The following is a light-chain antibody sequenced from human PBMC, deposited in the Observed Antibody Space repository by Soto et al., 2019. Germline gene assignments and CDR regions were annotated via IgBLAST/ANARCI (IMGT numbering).Light chain of an antibody. Sequence: EIVLTQSPATLSLSPGERATLSCRASQSVSIYLAWYQQKPGQAPRLLIYDASTRATGIPARFSGGASGTDFTLTISSLEPEDSGVYYCQQRLNWRAVTFGGGTKVEIK. V-gene: IGKV3-11*01. CDR3: QQRLNWRAVT. J-gene: IGKJ4*01. CDR1: QSVSIY. CDR2: DAS.